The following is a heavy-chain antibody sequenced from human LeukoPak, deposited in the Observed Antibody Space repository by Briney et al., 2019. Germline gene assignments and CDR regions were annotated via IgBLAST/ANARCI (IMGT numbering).Heavy chain of an antibody. Sequence: GGSLRLSCEASGFTFSSYSMNWVRQAPGKGLEWVSYISSSSSTIYYADSVKGRFTISRDNAKNSLYLQMNSLRAEDTAVYYCARVRIGYSYGYRNPSPGYYMDVWGKGTTVTVSS. J-gene: IGHJ6*03. CDR1: GFTFSSYS. D-gene: IGHD5-18*01. CDR3: ARVRIGYSYGYRNPSPGYYMDV. CDR2: ISSSSSTI. V-gene: IGHV3-48*01.